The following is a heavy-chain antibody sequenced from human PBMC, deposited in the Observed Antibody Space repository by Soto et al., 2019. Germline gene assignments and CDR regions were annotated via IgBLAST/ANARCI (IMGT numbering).Heavy chain of an antibody. J-gene: IGHJ6*02. Sequence: ASVKVSCKASGYTFTSYGISWVRQAPGQGLEWMGWISAYNGNTNYAQKLQGRVTMTTDTSTSTAYMELRSLRSDDTAVYYCARDRSSGWRPDNYYYYGMDVWGQGTTVTVSS. CDR3: ARDRSSGWRPDNYYYYGMDV. CDR1: GYTFTSYG. D-gene: IGHD6-19*01. CDR2: ISAYNGNT. V-gene: IGHV1-18*01.